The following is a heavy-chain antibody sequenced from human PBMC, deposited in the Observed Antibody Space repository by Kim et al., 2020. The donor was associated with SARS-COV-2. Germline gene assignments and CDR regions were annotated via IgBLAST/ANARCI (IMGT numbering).Heavy chain of an antibody. V-gene: IGHV1-2*05. Sequence: ASVKVSCKASGYTFTAYYIHWVRQAPGLGLEWMGLIIPNSGGTDYAQRFQGRVTMTRDTSISTAHMELSRLRYEDTGVYYCARVYATGRHWYFDLWGRGTLVTVSS. J-gene: IGHJ2*01. CDR2: IIPNSGGT. CDR1: GYTFTAYY. D-gene: IGHD1-1*01. CDR3: ARVYATGRHWYFDL.